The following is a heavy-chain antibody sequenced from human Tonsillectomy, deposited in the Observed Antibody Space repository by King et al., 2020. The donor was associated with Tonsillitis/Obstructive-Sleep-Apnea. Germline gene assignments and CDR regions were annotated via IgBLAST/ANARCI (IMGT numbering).Heavy chain of an antibody. D-gene: IGHD2-21*01. CDR1: GDSFSTYY. J-gene: IGHJ6*03. CDR3: ARGMWFSDLYYYVDV. Sequence: VQLVESGPGLVKPSETLSLTCTVSGDSFSTYYWSWIRQPPGKGLEWIGFIYYRGNTNYNASLKSRVTISIDTSKNQFSLRLRSVTAADTAVYYCARGMWFSDLYYYVDVWGKGTTVTVSS. CDR2: IYYRGNT. V-gene: IGHV4-59*01.